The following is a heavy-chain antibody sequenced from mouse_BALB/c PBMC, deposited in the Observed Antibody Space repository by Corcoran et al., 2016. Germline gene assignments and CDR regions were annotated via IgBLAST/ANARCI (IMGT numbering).Heavy chain of an antibody. Sequence: EVQLQQSGAELVKPGASVKLSCTASGFNIKDNYMHWVKQRPEQGLEWIGRIDPANGNTKYDPKFQGKATITADTSSNTAYLQLSSLTSEDTAVYYCARLQKGYYAMDYGGQGTSVTVSS. CDR3: ARLQKGYYAMDY. CDR2: IDPANGNT. CDR1: GFNIKDNY. J-gene: IGHJ4*01. V-gene: IGHV14-3*02.